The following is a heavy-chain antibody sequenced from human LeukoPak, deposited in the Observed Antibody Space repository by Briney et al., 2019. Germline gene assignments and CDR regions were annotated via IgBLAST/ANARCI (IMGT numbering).Heavy chain of an antibody. Sequence: ASVKVSCKASGYTCTSYGISWVRQAPGQGLEWMGWISAYNGNTNYAQKLQGRVTMTTDTSTSTAYMELRSLRSDDTAVYYCARRGYYYDSSGYYEASDIWGQGTMVTVSS. CDR2: ISAYNGNT. CDR1: GYTCTSYG. CDR3: ARRGYYYDSSGYYEASDI. J-gene: IGHJ3*02. D-gene: IGHD3-22*01. V-gene: IGHV1-18*01.